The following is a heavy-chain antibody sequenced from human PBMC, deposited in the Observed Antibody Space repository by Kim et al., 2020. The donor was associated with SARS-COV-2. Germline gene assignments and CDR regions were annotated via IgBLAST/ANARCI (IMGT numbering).Heavy chain of an antibody. CDR2: IYYSGST. V-gene: IGHV4-31*03. D-gene: IGHD6-6*01. Sequence: SETLSLTCTVSGGSISSGGYYWSWIRQHPGKGLEWIGYIYYSGSTYYNPSLKSRVTISVDTSKNQFSLKLSSVTAADTAVYYCARDVIRGSFEQLGNFDLWGRGTLVTVSS. CDR3: ARDVIRGSFEQLGNFDL. J-gene: IGHJ2*01. CDR1: GGSISSGGYY.